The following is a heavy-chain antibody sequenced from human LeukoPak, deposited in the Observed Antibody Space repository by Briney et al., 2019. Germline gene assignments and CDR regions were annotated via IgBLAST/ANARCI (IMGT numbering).Heavy chain of an antibody. CDR3: ARGDIAAAGTWDPQDAFDI. Sequence: GASVKVSCKASGYTFTSYGISWVRQAPGQGLEWMGWISAYNGNTNYAQKLQGRVTMTTDTSTSTAYMELRSLRSDDTAVYYCARGDIAAAGTWDPQDAFDIWGQGTMVTVSS. V-gene: IGHV1-18*01. CDR1: GYTFTSYG. CDR2: ISAYNGNT. D-gene: IGHD6-13*01. J-gene: IGHJ3*02.